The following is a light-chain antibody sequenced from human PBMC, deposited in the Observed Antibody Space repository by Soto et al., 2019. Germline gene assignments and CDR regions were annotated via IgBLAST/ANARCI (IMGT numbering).Light chain of an antibody. CDR3: QQYYTSPS. V-gene: IGKV3-20*01. CDR2: GAS. Sequence: EIVLTESPGKLSLFPGARATRVCRASQSVSRTYLAWYQQRPGQAPRLLIYGASSRAAGIPDRFSGSASGTDFTPTISSLQPEDFATYYCQQYYTSPSCGQGTKVDIK. CDR1: QSVSRTY. J-gene: IGKJ1*01.